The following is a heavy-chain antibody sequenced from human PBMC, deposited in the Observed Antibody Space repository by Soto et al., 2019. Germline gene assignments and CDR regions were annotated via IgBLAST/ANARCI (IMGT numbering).Heavy chain of an antibody. CDR3: AREGSHSAYNFAHGIQLWSFDF. J-gene: IGHJ4*02. CDR1: GGSINTFY. D-gene: IGHD5-12*01. Sequence: KTSETLSLTCTVSGGSINTFYWSWVRQPAGKGLEWIGRIFSSGSTSFNPSLESRVAMSVDTSKNHFSLNLSSVTAADMAVYYCAREGSHSAYNFAHGIQLWSFDFWGQGALVTVSS. V-gene: IGHV4-4*07. CDR2: IFSSGST.